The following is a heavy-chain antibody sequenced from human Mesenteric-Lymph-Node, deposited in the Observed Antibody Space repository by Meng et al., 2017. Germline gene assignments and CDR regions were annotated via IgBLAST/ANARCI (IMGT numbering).Heavy chain of an antibody. J-gene: IGHJ4*02. CDR3: ARGRGSAGWYELDY. CDR2: ITGGSHYK. V-gene: IGHV3-21*01. D-gene: IGHD6-19*01. Sequence: GESLKISCAASGLILSNSGMHWVRQAPGKGLEWVSSITGGSHYKYYADSVKGRFTISRDDAENLVNLQMTSLRVEDSAVYFCARGRGSAGWYELDYWGQGTLVTVSS. CDR1: GLILSNSG.